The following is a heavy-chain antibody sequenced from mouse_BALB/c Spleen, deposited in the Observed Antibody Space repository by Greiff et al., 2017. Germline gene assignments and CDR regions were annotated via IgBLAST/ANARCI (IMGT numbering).Heavy chain of an antibody. CDR1: GFTFSSYT. J-gene: IGHJ4*01. Sequence: EVKLVESGGGLVQPGGSLKLSCAASGFTFSSYTMSWVRQTPEKRLEWVAYISNGGGSTYYPDTVKGRFTISRDNAKNTLYLQMSSLKSEDTAMYYCARNYYRYFYAMDYWGQGTSVTVSS. D-gene: IGHD2-14*01. V-gene: IGHV5-12-2*01. CDR2: ISNGGGST. CDR3: ARNYYRYFYAMDY.